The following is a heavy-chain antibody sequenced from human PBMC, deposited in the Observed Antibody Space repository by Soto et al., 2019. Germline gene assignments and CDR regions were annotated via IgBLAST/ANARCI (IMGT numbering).Heavy chain of an antibody. V-gene: IGHV3-11*06. CDR2: ISSSSSYT. CDR3: ARQGCGSTTCYSQLDY. D-gene: IGHD2-2*02. CDR1: GFTFSDYY. Sequence: KAGGSLRLSCAASGFTFSDYYMSWIRQAPGKGLEWVSYISSSSSYTNYADSVKGRFTISRDNAKNSMYLQMNSLRAEDTAVYYCARQGCGSTTCYSQLDYWGQGTLVTVSS. J-gene: IGHJ4*02.